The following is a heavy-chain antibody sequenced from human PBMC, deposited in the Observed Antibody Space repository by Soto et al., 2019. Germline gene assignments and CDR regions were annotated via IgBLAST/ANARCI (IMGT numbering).Heavy chain of an antibody. D-gene: IGHD3-3*01. Sequence: EKGPEWMGGFDPEDGETIYAQKFQGRVTMTEDTSTDTAYMELSSLRSEDTAVYYCATAPFFWSGTDAFDIWGQGTMVTVS. CDR3: ATAPFFWSGTDAFDI. J-gene: IGHJ3*02. V-gene: IGHV1-24*01. CDR2: FDPEDGET.